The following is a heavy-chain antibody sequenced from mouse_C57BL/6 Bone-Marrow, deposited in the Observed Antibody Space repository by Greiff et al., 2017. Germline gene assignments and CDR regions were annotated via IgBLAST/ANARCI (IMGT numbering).Heavy chain of an antibody. J-gene: IGHJ1*03. CDR3: ARSIYYYGSSYEYFDV. CDR1: GYTFTSYW. CDR2: IDPSDSYT. Sequence: VQLQQPGAELVKPGASVKLSCKASGYTFTSYWMQWVKQRPGQGLEWIGEIDPSDSYTNYNQKFKGKATLTVDPSSSTAYMQLSSLTSEDSAVYYCARSIYYYGSSYEYFDVWGTGTTVTVSS. D-gene: IGHD1-1*01. V-gene: IGHV1-50*01.